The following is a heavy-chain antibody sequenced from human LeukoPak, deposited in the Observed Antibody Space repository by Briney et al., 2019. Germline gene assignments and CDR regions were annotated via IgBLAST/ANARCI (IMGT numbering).Heavy chain of an antibody. V-gene: IGHV3-11*01. CDR3: AREREVWLGTTAFDP. CDR1: GFTFSDYY. D-gene: IGHD1-26*01. Sequence: GGSLRLSCAVSGFTFSDYYMSWIRQAPGKGLEWLCYFSSSGKTMYYADSLKGRFTISRDNANNSLYQEMNNLTVEDTALYYCAREREVWLGTTAFDPWGQGTLVSVSS. CDR2: FSSSGKTM. J-gene: IGHJ5*02.